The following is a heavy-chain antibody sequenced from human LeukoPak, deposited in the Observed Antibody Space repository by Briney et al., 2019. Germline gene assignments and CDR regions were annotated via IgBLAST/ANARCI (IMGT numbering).Heavy chain of an antibody. J-gene: IGHJ6*02. Sequence: ASVKVSCKASGYTFTRYYLHWVRQAPGQGLEWMGIINPSGGRTSNAQQFQGRVTMTRDTSTSTVYMQLSSLRSEDTAVYYCARDLAIAAAPYGMDVWGQGATVTVSS. D-gene: IGHD6-13*01. CDR2: INPSGGRT. CDR3: ARDLAIAAAPYGMDV. V-gene: IGHV1-46*01. CDR1: GYTFTRYY.